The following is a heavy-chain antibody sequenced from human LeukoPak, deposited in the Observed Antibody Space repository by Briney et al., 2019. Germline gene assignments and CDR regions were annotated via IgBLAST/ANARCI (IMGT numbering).Heavy chain of an antibody. D-gene: IGHD3-16*02. CDR1: GYSISSGYY. CDR3: AKDGATGRLRLGELSLFFDY. J-gene: IGHJ4*02. Sequence: PSETLSLTCTVSGYSISSGYYWGWIRQPPGKGLEWIGSIYHSGSTYYNPSLKSRVTISVDTSKNQFSLKLSSVPAADTAVYYCAKDGATGRLRLGELSLFFDYWGQGTLVTVSS. V-gene: IGHV4-38-2*02. CDR2: IYHSGST.